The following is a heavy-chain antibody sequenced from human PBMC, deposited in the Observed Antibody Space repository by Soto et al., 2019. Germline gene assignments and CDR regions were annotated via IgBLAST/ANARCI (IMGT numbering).Heavy chain of an antibody. Sequence: GGSLRLSCTASGFTFGDYALSWVRQAPGKGLEWVSSISSSSSYIYYADSVKGRFTISRDNAKNSLYLQMNSLRAEDTAVYYCARGARAIDYWGQGTLVTVSS. CDR2: ISSSSSYI. CDR3: ARGARAIDY. J-gene: IGHJ4*02. V-gene: IGHV3-21*01. D-gene: IGHD5-12*01. CDR1: GFTFGDYA.